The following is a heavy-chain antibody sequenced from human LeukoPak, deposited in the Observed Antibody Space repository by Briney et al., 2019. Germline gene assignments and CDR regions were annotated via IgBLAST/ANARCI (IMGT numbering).Heavy chain of an antibody. CDR2: INHSGST. Sequence: SETLSLTCAVYGGSFSGYYWTWIRQPPGKGLEWIGQINHSGSTDYNPPLKSRVTISVDTSKNQFSLRLNSVTAADTAVYYFAGWYGRGFNWFDPWGQGILVTVSS. CDR1: GGSFSGYY. J-gene: IGHJ5*02. CDR3: AGWYGRGFNWFDP. V-gene: IGHV4-34*01. D-gene: IGHD5-12*01.